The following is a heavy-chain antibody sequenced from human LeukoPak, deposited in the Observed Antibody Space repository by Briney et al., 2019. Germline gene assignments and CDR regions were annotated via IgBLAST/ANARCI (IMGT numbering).Heavy chain of an antibody. CDR2: ISGSGGST. Sequence: GGSLRLSYAASGFTFSSYAMSWVRQAPGKGLEWVSAISGSGGSTYYADSVKGRFTISRDNSKNTLYLQMNSLRAEDTAVYYCAKMSIVGAILYYFDYWGQGTLVTVSS. CDR1: GFTFSSYA. J-gene: IGHJ4*02. CDR3: AKMSIVGAILYYFDY. V-gene: IGHV3-23*01. D-gene: IGHD1-26*01.